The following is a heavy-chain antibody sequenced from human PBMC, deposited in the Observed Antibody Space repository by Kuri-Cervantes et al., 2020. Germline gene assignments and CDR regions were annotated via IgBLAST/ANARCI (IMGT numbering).Heavy chain of an antibody. CDR3: ATSSRNAFDI. Sequence: GSLRLSCSVSGGSINNYFWNWIRQPPGKGLEWIGYIYYSGYTNYNPSLKSRVTISVDTSKNQFSLKLSSVTAADTAVYYCATSSRNAFDIWGQGTMVTVSS. CDR1: GGSINNYF. V-gene: IGHV4-59*01. J-gene: IGHJ3*02. CDR2: IYYSGYT. D-gene: IGHD6-13*01.